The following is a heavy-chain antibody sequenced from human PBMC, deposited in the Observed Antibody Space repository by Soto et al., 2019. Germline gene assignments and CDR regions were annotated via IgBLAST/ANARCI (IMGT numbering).Heavy chain of an antibody. D-gene: IGHD3-10*01. CDR1: GFTFSSYA. J-gene: IGHJ4*02. V-gene: IGHV3-23*01. CDR3: AKVPYYYGSGSPR. Sequence: EVQLLESGGGLVQPGGSLRLSCAASGFTFSSYAMSWVRQAPGKGLEWVSAISGSGGSTYYADSVKGRFTISRDNSKNTLYLQMNSLRAEVTAVYYCAKVPYYYGSGSPRWGQGTLVTVSS. CDR2: ISGSGGST.